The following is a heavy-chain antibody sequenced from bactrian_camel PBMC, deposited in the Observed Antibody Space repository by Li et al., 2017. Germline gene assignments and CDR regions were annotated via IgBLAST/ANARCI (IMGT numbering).Heavy chain of an antibody. CDR1: GHWYDDYC. CDR2: INVDGRP. J-gene: IGHJ4*01. Sequence: HVQLVESGGGSVQAGGSLRLSCAASGHWYDDYCMGWFRQGTGKERQVVATINVDGRPTYADSVKGRFSISKDNAKNTLYLQLSRLKTEDTAMYYCETRGKRGQGTQVTVS. CDR3: ETRGK. V-gene: IGHV3S55*01.